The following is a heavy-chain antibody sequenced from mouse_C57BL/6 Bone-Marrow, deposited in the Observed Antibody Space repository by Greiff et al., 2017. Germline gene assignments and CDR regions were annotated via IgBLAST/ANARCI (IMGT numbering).Heavy chain of an antibody. CDR3: ARQRLYDGFYYAMDY. V-gene: IGHV5-12*01. CDR1: GFTFSDYY. Sequence: DVMLVESGGGLVQPGGSLKLSCAASGFTFSDYYMYWVRQTPEKRLEWVAYISNGGGSTYYPDTVKGRFTISRDNAKNTLYLQMSRLKSEDTAMYYCARQRLYDGFYYAMDYWGQGTSVTVSS. CDR2: ISNGGGST. J-gene: IGHJ4*01. D-gene: IGHD2-12*01.